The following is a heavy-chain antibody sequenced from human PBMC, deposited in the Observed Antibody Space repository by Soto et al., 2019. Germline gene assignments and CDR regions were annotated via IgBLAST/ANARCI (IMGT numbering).Heavy chain of an antibody. J-gene: IGHJ4*02. CDR3: ARDFAYFDS. V-gene: IGHV4-61*01. Sequence: PSETLSLTCTVSGGSFKSGSYSWSWIRQPPGKGLEWIGYVYHTGRTSYNPSLKSRVSISMDMSKNQFSLDLDSVTAADTAVYFCARDFAYFDSWGQGTLVTVS. CDR1: GGSFKSGSYS. D-gene: IGHD3-3*01. CDR2: VYHTGRT.